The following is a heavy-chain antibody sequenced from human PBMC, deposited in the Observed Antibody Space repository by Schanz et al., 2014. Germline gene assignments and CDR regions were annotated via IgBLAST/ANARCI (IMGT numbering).Heavy chain of an antibody. D-gene: IGHD3-9*01. J-gene: IGHJ4*02. CDR1: GFTFSSYS. CDR2: ISYGTSYI. CDR3: VREGSTTPVAGLRSFGWLGRFDF. V-gene: IGHV3-21*04. Sequence: EVQVVESGGGLVQPGGSLRLSCTASGFTFSSYSMNWVRQAPGKGLEWVSFISYGTSYIYYAESVKGRFTISRDNAKNSLYLQMNGLKTEDTAMYYCVREGSTTPVAGLRSFGWLGRFDFWGQGTLVTVSS.